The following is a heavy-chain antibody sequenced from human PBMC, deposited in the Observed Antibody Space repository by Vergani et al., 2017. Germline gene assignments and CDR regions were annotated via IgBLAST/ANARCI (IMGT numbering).Heavy chain of an antibody. D-gene: IGHD3-16*01. CDR2: INPSGGST. CDR3: ARVWGSYYYFDL. V-gene: IGHV1-46*01. CDR1: GYTFTSYY. Sequence: QVQLVQSGAEVKKPGASVKVSCKASGYTFTSYYMHWVRQAPGQGLEWMGTINPSGGSTSYAQKFQGRVTMTRDTSTSTVYMELSSLRSEDTAVYYCARVWGSYYYFDLWGRGTLVTVSS. J-gene: IGHJ2*01.